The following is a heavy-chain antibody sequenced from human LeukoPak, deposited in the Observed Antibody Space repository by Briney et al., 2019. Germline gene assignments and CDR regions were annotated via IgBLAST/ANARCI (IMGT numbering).Heavy chain of an antibody. D-gene: IGHD2-2*03. Sequence: SETLSLTCTVSGYSISSGYYWGWIRQPPGKGLEWIGSIYHSGSTYYNPSLKSRVTISVDTSKNQFSLKLSSVTAADTAVYYCARDGYCSSTSCFLDAFDIWGQGTMVTVSS. CDR3: ARDGYCSSTSCFLDAFDI. V-gene: IGHV4-38-2*02. CDR2: IYHSGST. J-gene: IGHJ3*02. CDR1: GYSISSGYY.